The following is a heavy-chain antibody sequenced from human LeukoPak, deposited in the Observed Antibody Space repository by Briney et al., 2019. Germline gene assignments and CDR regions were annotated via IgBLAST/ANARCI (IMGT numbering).Heavy chain of an antibody. V-gene: IGHV1-3*01. CDR3: ARGGQWPRNWFDP. D-gene: IGHD6-19*01. CDR1: GYTFTSYA. J-gene: IGHJ5*02. CDR2: INAGNGNT. Sequence: ASVKVSCKASGYTFTSYAMHWVRQAPGQRLEWMGWINAGNGNTKYSQELQGRVTMTTDTSTSTAYMELRSLRSDDTAVYYCARGGQWPRNWFDPWGQGTLVTVSS.